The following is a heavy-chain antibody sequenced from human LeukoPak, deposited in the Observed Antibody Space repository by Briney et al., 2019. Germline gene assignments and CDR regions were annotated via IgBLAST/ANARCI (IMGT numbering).Heavy chain of an antibody. V-gene: IGHV3-30*03. CDR2: IPSDGLRA. CDR3: AREHAIYFYSVLDV. Sequence: PGRSLTLSCAASGFSLSAHGIHWVRQAPGKGLEWLAAIPSDGLRAYYEGSVKARFTVSRDQNTVFLRMYSLRPEGTAVYFCAREHAIYFYSVLDVWGQGTTVTVSS. CDR1: GFSLSAHG. J-gene: IGHJ6*02. D-gene: IGHD5/OR15-5a*01.